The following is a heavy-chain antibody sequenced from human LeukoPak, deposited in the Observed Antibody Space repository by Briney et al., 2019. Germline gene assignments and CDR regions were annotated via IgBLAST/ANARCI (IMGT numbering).Heavy chain of an antibody. V-gene: IGHV1-18*01. CDR1: GYTFTNYG. Sequence: GASVKVSCKASGYTFTNYGISWVRQAPGQGLEWMGWISAYNGNTNYAQKLQGRVTMTTDTSTSTAYLDLRSLRSDDTAVYYCARGVATIAGSWFDPWGQGTLVTASS. J-gene: IGHJ5*02. CDR2: ISAYNGNT. D-gene: IGHD5-12*01. CDR3: ARGVATIAGSWFDP.